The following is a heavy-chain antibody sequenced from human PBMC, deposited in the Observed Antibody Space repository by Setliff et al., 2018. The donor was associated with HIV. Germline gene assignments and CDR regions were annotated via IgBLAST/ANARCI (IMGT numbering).Heavy chain of an antibody. V-gene: IGHV1-2*06. Sequence: ASVKVSCKASGYTFTGYYMHWVRQAPGQGLGWMGRINPNSGGTKYAQKFQGRVTMTRDTSISTAYMELSRLISDDTAVYYCARYGSGWPLWYFDLWGRGTLVTVSS. CDR1: GYTFTGYY. D-gene: IGHD6-19*01. CDR3: ARYGSGWPLWYFDL. J-gene: IGHJ2*01. CDR2: INPNSGGT.